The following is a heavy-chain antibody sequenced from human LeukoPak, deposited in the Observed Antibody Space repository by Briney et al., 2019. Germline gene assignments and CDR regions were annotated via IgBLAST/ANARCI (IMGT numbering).Heavy chain of an antibody. CDR3: ARVSSGWYYFDC. D-gene: IGHD6-19*01. Sequence: GGSLRLSCAASGFTFSSYAMHWVRQAPGKGLEWVAVISYDGSNKYYADSVKGRFTISRDNSKNTLYLQMNSLRAEDMAVCYCARVSSGWYYFDCWGQGTLVTVSS. CDR2: ISYDGSNK. CDR1: GFTFSSYA. J-gene: IGHJ4*02. V-gene: IGHV3-30*04.